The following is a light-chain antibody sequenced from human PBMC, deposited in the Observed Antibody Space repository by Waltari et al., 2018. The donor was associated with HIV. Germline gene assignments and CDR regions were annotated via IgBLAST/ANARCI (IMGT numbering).Light chain of an antibody. CDR1: QTVTSD. CDR3: QHYNNWPPWA. V-gene: IGKV3-15*01. CDR2: GAS. J-gene: IGKJ1*01. Sequence: ERVMPQSPATLSVSPGEIATLSCRASQTVTSDLAWYQQKPGQAPRLLIYGASTRATGIPARFSGSGSGTEFTLTISSLQSEDSAVYYCQHYNNWPPWAFGQGTKVEIK.